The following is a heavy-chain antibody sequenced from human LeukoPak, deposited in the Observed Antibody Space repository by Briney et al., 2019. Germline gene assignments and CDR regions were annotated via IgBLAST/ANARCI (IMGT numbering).Heavy chain of an antibody. CDR1: GGSISSYY. Sequence: SETLSLTCTVSGGSISSYYWSWIRQPPGKGLEWIGYIYYSGSTNYNPSLKSRVTISVDTSKNQFSLKLSSVTAADTAVYYCARGSDSSGWGDYYNGVDVWGQGTTVTVSS. D-gene: IGHD6-19*01. J-gene: IGHJ6*02. CDR2: IYYSGST. V-gene: IGHV4-59*01. CDR3: ARGSDSSGWGDYYNGVDV.